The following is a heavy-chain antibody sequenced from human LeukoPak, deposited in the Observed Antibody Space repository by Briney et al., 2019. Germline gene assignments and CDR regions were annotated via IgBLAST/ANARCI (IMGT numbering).Heavy chain of an antibody. D-gene: IGHD2-2*01. CDR2: IKQDGSEK. J-gene: IGHJ6*03. V-gene: IGHV3-7*01. CDR1: GFTFSNYW. Sequence: PGGSLRLSCAASGFTFSNYWMSWVRQAPGKGLEWVANIKQDGSEKHYVDSVKGRFTISSDSAKNSLYLEMNSLRADDTAVYYCARGLHCSSTSCYAHYYYYYMDVWGKGTTVTVSS. CDR3: ARGLHCSSTSCYAHYYYYYMDV.